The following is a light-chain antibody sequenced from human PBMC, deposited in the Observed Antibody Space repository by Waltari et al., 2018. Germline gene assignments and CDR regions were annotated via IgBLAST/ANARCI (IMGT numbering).Light chain of an antibody. CDR3: SLYMGSGIWV. CDR1: SGSLSTTSY. CDR2: NGN. Sequence: QTVVTQEPSSSVSPGGTVTLTCTLSSGSLSTTSYATWYQQTPGQAPRTLVFNGNSRSSGVPDRFSGSILGNKASLTITGAQADDECDYYCSLYMGSGIWVFGGGTKLTVL. J-gene: IGLJ3*02. V-gene: IGLV8-61*01.